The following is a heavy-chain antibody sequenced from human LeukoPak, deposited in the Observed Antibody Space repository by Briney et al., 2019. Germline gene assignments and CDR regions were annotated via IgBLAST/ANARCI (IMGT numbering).Heavy chain of an antibody. CDR1: GFTFSSYS. J-gene: IGHJ3*02. Sequence: GGSLRLSCAASGFTFSSYSMNWVRQAPGKGLEWVSSISSISSYIYYADSVKGRFTISRDSAKNSLYLQMDSLRAEDTAVYYCARDRGDDAFDIWGQGTMVTVSS. CDR2: ISSISSYI. CDR3: ARDRGDDAFDI. D-gene: IGHD4-17*01. V-gene: IGHV3-21*01.